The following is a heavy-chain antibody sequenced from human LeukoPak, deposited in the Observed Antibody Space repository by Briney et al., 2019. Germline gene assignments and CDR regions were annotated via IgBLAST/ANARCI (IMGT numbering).Heavy chain of an antibody. CDR3: ARGLGIESTTYYFDF. CDR2: THTIGST. V-gene: IGHV4-61*02. CDR1: GGSFSRGNNY. Sequence: SETLSLTCTVSGGSFSRGNNYWSWIRQPAGKGLEWIGRTHTIGSTNYNPSLKSRVSMSIDTSKNQFSLTVSSVTAADTAVYYCARGLGIESTTYYFDFWGQGTLVTVSS. J-gene: IGHJ4*02. D-gene: IGHD1-14*01.